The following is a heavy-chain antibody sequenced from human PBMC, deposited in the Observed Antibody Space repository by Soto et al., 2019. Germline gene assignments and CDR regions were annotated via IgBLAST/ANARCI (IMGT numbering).Heavy chain of an antibody. CDR1: GGSISSGDYY. J-gene: IGHJ5*02. V-gene: IGHV4-30-4*01. D-gene: IGHD3-22*01. CDR2: IYYSGGT. CDR3: ARDTELADSSGPFDP. Sequence: QVQLQESGPGLVKPSQTLSLTCTVSGGSISSGDYYWSWIRQPPGKGLEWIGYIYYSGGTYYDPSLKSRVTISVDTSKNQFSLKLSSVTAADTAVYYCARDTELADSSGPFDPWGQGTLVTVSS.